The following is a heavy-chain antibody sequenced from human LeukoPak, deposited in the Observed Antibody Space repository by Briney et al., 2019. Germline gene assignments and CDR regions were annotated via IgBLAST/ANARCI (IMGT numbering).Heavy chain of an antibody. CDR3: ARECYYDSSGYAPLDY. D-gene: IGHD3-22*01. CDR1: GGTFSSYA. CDR2: IIPIFGTA. V-gene: IGHV1-69*13. Sequence: SVKVSCKASGGTFSSYAISWVRQAPGQGLEWMGGIIPIFGTANYAQKFQGRVTITADESTSTAYMELSSLRSDDTAVYYCARECYYDSSGYAPLDYWGQGTLVTVSS. J-gene: IGHJ4*02.